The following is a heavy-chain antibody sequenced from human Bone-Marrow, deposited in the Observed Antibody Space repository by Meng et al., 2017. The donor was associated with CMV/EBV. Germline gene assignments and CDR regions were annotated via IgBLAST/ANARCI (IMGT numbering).Heavy chain of an antibody. CDR1: GFTFSSYE. CDR2: ISSSGSTI. CDR3: ARGGSGWT. Sequence: GESLKISCAASGFTFSSYEMNWVRQAPGKGLEWVSHISSSGSTIYYADSVKGRFTISRDNAKHSLYLQMNSLRSEDTAVYYCARGGSGWTWGQGTLVTVSS. J-gene: IGHJ5*02. D-gene: IGHD1-26*01. V-gene: IGHV3-48*03.